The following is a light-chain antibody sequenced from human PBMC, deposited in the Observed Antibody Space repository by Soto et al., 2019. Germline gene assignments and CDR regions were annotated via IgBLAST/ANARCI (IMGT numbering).Light chain of an antibody. CDR3: QQYNQWPPWT. CDR2: GAS. J-gene: IGKJ1*01. CDR1: QSVRSN. V-gene: IGKV3-15*01. Sequence: EIVTTQSPVTLSVSPGDTATPSCRASQSVRSNLAWYQQKPGQAPRLLIYGASTRATGIPARFSGSGFGTEFTLTITSLQSEDFAVYYCQQYNQWPPWTFGQGTKVEVK.